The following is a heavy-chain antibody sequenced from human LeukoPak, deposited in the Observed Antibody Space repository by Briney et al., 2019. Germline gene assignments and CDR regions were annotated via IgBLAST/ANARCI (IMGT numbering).Heavy chain of an antibody. CDR1: GFTFSSYA. CDR3: AKARSSKTFGGVTTTFGYFDY. Sequence: GGSLRLSCAASGFTFSSYAMSWVRQAPGKGLEWVSAISGSGGSTYYADSVKGRFTISRDNSKNTLYLQMNSLRAEDTAVYYCAKARSSKTFGGVTTTFGYFDYWGQGTLVTVSS. CDR2: ISGSGGST. V-gene: IGHV3-23*01. J-gene: IGHJ4*02. D-gene: IGHD3-16*01.